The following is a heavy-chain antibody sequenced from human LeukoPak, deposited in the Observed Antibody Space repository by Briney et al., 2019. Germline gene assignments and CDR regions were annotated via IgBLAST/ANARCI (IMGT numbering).Heavy chain of an antibody. V-gene: IGHV3-21*01. J-gene: IGHJ6*02. D-gene: IGHD2-2*01. CDR3: ARDLIVVVPAASYGMDV. CDR1: QFTLSSYS. Sequence: PGGSLRLSCAASQFTLSSYSMNWVRQAPGKGLEWVSSISRSSDYIYYADSVKGRFTISRDNAKNSLYLQMNSLRAEDTAVYYCARDLIVVVPAASYGMDVWGQGTTVTVSS. CDR2: ISRSSDYI.